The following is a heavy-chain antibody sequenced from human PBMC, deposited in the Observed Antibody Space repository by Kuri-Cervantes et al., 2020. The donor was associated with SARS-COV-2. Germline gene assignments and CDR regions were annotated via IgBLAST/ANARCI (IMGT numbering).Heavy chain of an antibody. D-gene: IGHD3-10*01. CDR1: EFTFNTYI. Sequence: GESLKISCAASEFTFNTYIMGWVRQAPGKGLEWVSVNYSVGSTYYAHSVKGRFTISRDNSKNTLYLQMNSLRAEDTAVYYCAKDFRSAHEFLWFGEIHCNLFDPWGQGTLFTVSS. J-gene: IGHJ5*02. CDR2: NYSVGST. CDR3: AKDFRSAHEFLWFGEIHCNLFDP. V-gene: IGHV3-66*02.